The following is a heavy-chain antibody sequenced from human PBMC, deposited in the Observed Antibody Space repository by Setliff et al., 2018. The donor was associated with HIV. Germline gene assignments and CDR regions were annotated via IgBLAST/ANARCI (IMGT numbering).Heavy chain of an antibody. CDR1: GFTFRSYE. J-gene: IGHJ4*02. Sequence: PGGSLRLSCAASGFTFRSYEMNWVRQAPGKGLEWVAFIRYTGSNKYYADSVKGRFTISRDNSKSTLYLQMNSLRPEDRAVYYCATTHHYARSGYYGWGQGTLVTVSS. V-gene: IGHV3-30*02. D-gene: IGHD3-22*01. CDR2: IRYTGSNK. CDR3: ATTHHYARSGYYG.